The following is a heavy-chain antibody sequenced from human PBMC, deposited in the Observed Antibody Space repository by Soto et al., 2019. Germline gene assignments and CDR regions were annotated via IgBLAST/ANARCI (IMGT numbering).Heavy chain of an antibody. CDR1: GYTFTSYG. D-gene: IGHD1-1*01. Sequence: QVHLVQSGAEVKKPGSSVKVSCKASGYTFTSYGITWVRQAPGQGLEWMGWISAHNGNTEYAQKLQGRVIVTRDPSTSTAYMELRGLISDDTAVYYCARGRYGDYWGQGALVTVSS. CDR3: ARGRYGDY. J-gene: IGHJ4*02. CDR2: ISAHNGNT. V-gene: IGHV1-18*01.